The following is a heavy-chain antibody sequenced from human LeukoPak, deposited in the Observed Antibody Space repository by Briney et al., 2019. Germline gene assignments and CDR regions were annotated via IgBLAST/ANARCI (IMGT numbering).Heavy chain of an antibody. V-gene: IGHV3-9*01. CDR1: GFTFDDYA. Sequence: PGRSLRLSCAASGFTFDDYAVHWVRQAPGKGLEWVSGISWNSGSIGYAESVKGRFTISRDNAMNSLYLQMNSMRAEDTALYYCYISSPEHNEAFDIWGQGTMVTVSS. CDR3: YISSPEHNEAFDI. D-gene: IGHD6-19*01. J-gene: IGHJ3*02. CDR2: ISWNSGSI.